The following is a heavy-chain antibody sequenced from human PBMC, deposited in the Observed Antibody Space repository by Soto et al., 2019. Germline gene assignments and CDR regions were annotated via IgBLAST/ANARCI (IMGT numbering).Heavy chain of an antibody. CDR1: GFTFSSYA. V-gene: IGHV3-23*01. D-gene: IGHD3-22*01. Sequence: EVQLLESGGGLVQPGGSLRLSCAASGFTFSSYAMSWVRQAPGKGLEWVSAISGSGGSTYYADSVKGRFTISRDNSKNTLYLQMNSLRAEDTAVYYCAKAPQPDYYDSSGPVGDYWGQGPLVTVSS. CDR2: ISGSGGST. J-gene: IGHJ4*02. CDR3: AKAPQPDYYDSSGPVGDY.